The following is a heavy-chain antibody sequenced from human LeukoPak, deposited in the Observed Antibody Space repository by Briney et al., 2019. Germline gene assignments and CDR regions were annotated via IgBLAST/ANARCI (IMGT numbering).Heavy chain of an antibody. CDR1: GFTFRSYG. CDR2: ISGSGGYT. CDR3: STSPDIEASGTLYYLDF. Sequence: GGSLRLSCAASGFTFRSYGMSWVRQAPGKGPEWVSSISGSGGYTYYADSVQGRFTISRDNSKNTLSLQMNSLRAGDAAIYYCSTSPDIEASGTLYYLDFWGQGTLVSVSS. J-gene: IGHJ4*02. V-gene: IGHV3-23*01. D-gene: IGHD1-14*01.